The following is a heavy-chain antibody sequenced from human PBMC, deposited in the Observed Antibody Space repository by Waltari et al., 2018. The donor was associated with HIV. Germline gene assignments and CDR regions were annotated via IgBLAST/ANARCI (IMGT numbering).Heavy chain of an antibody. CDR3: ARLSGFLSGYYIWDY. J-gene: IGHJ4*02. CDR1: GGSFRGYY. D-gene: IGHD3-3*01. V-gene: IGHV4-34*01. Sequence: QVQLQQWGAGLLKPSETLSLTCDVYGGSFRGYYWRWTRHPPGKGPEWSGEIDHSGSTNYNPSLKSGVTISVDTYKNQFSLKVNSVTAADTAVYYCARLSGFLSGYYIWDYWGQGTQVTVSS. CDR2: IDHSGST.